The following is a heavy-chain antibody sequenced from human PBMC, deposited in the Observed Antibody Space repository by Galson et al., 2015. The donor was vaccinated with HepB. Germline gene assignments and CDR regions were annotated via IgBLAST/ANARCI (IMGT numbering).Heavy chain of an antibody. D-gene: IGHD2-2*01. CDR2: ISSSSSYI. J-gene: IGHJ5*02. CDR3: ARGDLGYCSSTSCYPYNWFDP. CDR1: GFTFSSYS. Sequence: SLRLSCAASGFTFSSYSMNWVRQAPGKGLEWVSSISSSSSYIYYADSVKGRFTISRDNAKNSLYLQMNSLRAEDTAVYYCARGDLGYCSSTSCYPYNWFDPWGQGTLVTVSS. V-gene: IGHV3-21*01.